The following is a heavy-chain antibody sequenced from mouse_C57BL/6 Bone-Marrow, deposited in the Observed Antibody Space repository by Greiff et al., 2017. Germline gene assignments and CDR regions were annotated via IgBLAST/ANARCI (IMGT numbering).Heavy chain of an antibody. CDR3: AREDDYAWFAY. CDR2: INPNNGGT. CDR1: GYTFTDYN. D-gene: IGHD2-4*01. J-gene: IGHJ3*01. V-gene: IGHV1-18*01. Sequence: EVQLQQSGPELVKPGASVKIPCKASGYTFTDYNMDWVKQSHGKSLEWIGDINPNNGGTIYNQKFKGKATLTVVKSSSTAYMELRSLTSEDTAVYYCAREDDYAWFAYWGQGTLVTVSA.